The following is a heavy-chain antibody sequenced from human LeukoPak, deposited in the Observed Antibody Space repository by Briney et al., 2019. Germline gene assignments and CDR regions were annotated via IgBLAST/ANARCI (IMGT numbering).Heavy chain of an antibody. Sequence: PGGSLRLSCAASGFTFSRYSMNWVRQAPGKGLEWVSYISSSSSTINYADSVKGRFTISRDNAKNSLYLQMNSLRAEDTAVYYCAKGGGWSPAVLFDYWGQGTLVTVSS. J-gene: IGHJ4*02. D-gene: IGHD6-19*01. CDR1: GFTFSRYS. CDR3: AKGGGWSPAVLFDY. CDR2: ISSSSSTI. V-gene: IGHV3-48*04.